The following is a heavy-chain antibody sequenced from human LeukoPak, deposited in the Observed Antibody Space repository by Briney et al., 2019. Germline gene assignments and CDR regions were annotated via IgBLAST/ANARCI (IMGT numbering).Heavy chain of an antibody. J-gene: IGHJ4*02. CDR1: QFTFSSYN. D-gene: IGHD3-3*01. Sequence: KPGRSLKLSCAASQFTFSSYNMNWVRQAPGKGLEWVSSISSTSRYIYYADSVKGRFTISRDNAKNSLFLQMNSLRAEDTAVYYCAREVFWSGYFANLHFDYWGRGTLVTVSS. V-gene: IGHV3-21*06. CDR3: AREVFWSGYFANLHFDY. CDR2: ISSTSRYI.